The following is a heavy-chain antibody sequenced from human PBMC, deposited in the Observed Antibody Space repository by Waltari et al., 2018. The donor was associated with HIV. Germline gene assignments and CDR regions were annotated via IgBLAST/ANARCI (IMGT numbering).Heavy chain of an antibody. CDR1: GYSISSDYY. J-gene: IGHJ4*02. Sequence: QVQLHESGPGMVKPSETLSLTCAVSGYSISSDYYGGWIRQPPGKGLEWIGSASRSGSTYDSPSRKSRVTISLDTSKNQFSLKLNSVAAADTAVYYCGSGSRRGHSHGIDYWGQGTLVTVSS. D-gene: IGHD5-18*01. V-gene: IGHV4-38-2*01. CDR2: ASRSGST. CDR3: GSGSRRGHSHGIDY.